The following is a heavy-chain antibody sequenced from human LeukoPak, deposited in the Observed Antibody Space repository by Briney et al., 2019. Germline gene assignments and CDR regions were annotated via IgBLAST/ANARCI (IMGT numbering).Heavy chain of an antibody. J-gene: IGHJ4*02. Sequence: PGGSLRLSCAASGFTLSRYAMHWVRQAPGKGLEWVAVISYDGSNKYYADSVKGRFTISRDSSKNTLYLQMNSLRAEDTAVYYCASHYDTSGYHYFDFRGQGTLVTVSS. CDR2: ISYDGSNK. D-gene: IGHD3-22*01. CDR1: GFTLSRYA. CDR3: ASHYDTSGYHYFDF. V-gene: IGHV3-30-3*01.